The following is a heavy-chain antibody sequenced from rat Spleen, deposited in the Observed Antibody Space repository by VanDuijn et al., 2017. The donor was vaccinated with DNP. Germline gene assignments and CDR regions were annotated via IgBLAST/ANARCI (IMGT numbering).Heavy chain of an antibody. CDR2: ISYDGSRT. CDR3: ALSGERAMDA. J-gene: IGHJ4*01. D-gene: IGHD1-1*01. V-gene: IGHV5-17*01. CDR1: GFTFSDYA. Sequence: EVQLVESGGGLVQPGRSLKLSCAASGFTFSDYAMAWVRQDPKKGLEWVATISYDGSRTYYRDSVKGRFTISRDNAKSTLYLQMDSLRSEDTATYYCALSGERAMDAWGQGTSVTVSS.